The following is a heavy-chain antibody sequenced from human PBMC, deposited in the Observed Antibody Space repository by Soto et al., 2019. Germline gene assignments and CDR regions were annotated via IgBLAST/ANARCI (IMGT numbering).Heavy chain of an antibody. V-gene: IGHV4-30-4*01. Sequence: QVQLQQSGPGLVKPSQTLSLTCTVSGGSISSGDYYWSWIRQPPGKRLEWIGYIYYSGSTYYNPSLKRRVTISVDTSKNQFSLRLSSVTAADTAVYYCARHSGSDPDRHLDYWGQGTLVTVSS. CDR2: IYYSGST. CDR1: GGSISSGDYY. D-gene: IGHD5-12*01. CDR3: ARHSGSDPDRHLDY. J-gene: IGHJ4*02.